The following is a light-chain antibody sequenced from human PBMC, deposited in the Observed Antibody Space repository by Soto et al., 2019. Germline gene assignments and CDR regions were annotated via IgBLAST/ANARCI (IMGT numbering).Light chain of an antibody. V-gene: IGKV3-20*01. J-gene: IGKJ1*01. Sequence: ETVLTQSPGTLSLSPGDRAILSCRASQSVSSAYLAWYQQRPGQAPRLLIYGASSRAAGIPDRFSGSGSATDFTLTISRLEPEDFAVYYCQQFAASRWTFGQGTKLELK. CDR2: GAS. CDR1: QSVSSAY. CDR3: QQFAASRWT.